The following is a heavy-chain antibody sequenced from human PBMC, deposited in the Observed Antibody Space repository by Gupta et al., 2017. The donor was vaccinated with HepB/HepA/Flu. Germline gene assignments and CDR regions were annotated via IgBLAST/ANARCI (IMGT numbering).Heavy chain of an antibody. CDR1: GFTFSNAW. D-gene: IGHD4-11*01. Sequence: EVQLVESGGGLVKPGGSLRLSCAASGFTFSNAWMSWVRQAPGKGLEWVGRIKSKTDGGTTDYAAPVKGRFTISRDDSKNTLYLQMNSLKTEDTAVYYCTTVNRNYSKPPTAHDGGWFDPWGQGTLVTVSS. CDR3: TTVNRNYSKPPTAHDGGWFDP. CDR2: IKSKTDGGTT. J-gene: IGHJ5*02. V-gene: IGHV3-15*01.